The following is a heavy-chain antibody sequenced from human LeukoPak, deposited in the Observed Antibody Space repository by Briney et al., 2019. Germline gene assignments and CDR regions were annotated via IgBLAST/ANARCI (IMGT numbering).Heavy chain of an antibody. V-gene: IGHV4-34*01. J-gene: IGHJ4*02. D-gene: IGHD6-19*01. CDR1: GGSFSGYY. Sequence: PSETLSLTCAVYGGSFSGYYWSWIRQPPGKGLEWIGEINHSGSTNYNPSLKSRVTISVDTSKNQFSLKLSSVTAADTALYYCARGKSRYSSGLTLGYWGQGTLVTVSS. CDR3: ARGKSRYSSGLTLGY. CDR2: INHSGST.